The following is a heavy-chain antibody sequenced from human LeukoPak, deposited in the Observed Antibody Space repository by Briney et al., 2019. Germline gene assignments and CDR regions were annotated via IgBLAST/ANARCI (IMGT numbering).Heavy chain of an antibody. CDR2: MNPNSGNT. CDR1: GYTFTIYD. D-gene: IGHD5-18*01. Sequence: GASVTVSFTASGYTFTIYDINWVRQATGQGLEWMGWMNPNSGNTGYAQKFQGRVTMTRNTSISTAYMELSSLRSEDTAVYYCARGSGYSYGYDAFDIWGQGTMVTVSS. CDR3: ARGSGYSYGYDAFDI. J-gene: IGHJ3*02. V-gene: IGHV1-8*01.